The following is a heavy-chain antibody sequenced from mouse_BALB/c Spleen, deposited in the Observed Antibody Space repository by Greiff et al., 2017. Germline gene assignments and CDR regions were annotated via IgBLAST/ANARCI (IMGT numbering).Heavy chain of an antibody. D-gene: IGHD1-2*01. CDR2: ISSGGSYT. J-gene: IGHJ3*01. V-gene: IGHV5-9-4*01. CDR3: ARGGTTAKTWFAY. CDR1: GFTFSSYA. Sequence: EVQGVESGGGLVKPGGSLKLSCAASGFTFSSYAMSWVRQSPEKRLEWVAEISSGGSYTYYPDTVTGRFTISRDNAKNTLYLEMSSLRSEDTAMYYCARGGTTAKTWFAYWGQGTLVTVSA.